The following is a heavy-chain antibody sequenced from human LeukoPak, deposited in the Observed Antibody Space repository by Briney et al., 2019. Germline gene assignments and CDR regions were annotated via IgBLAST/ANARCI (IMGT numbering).Heavy chain of an antibody. Sequence: GESLKISCKGSGYSFTSYWIGWVRQMPGKGLEWMGIIYPGDSDTRYSPSFQGQVTISADKSISTAYLQWSSLKASDTAMYYCARRGVRYDFWSGHNDAFDIWGQGTMVTVSS. CDR1: GYSFTSYW. CDR2: IYPGDSDT. CDR3: ARRGVRYDFWSGHNDAFDI. D-gene: IGHD3-3*01. J-gene: IGHJ3*02. V-gene: IGHV5-51*01.